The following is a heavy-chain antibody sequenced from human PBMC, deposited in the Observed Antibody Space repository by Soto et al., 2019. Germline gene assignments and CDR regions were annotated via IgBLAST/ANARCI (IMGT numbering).Heavy chain of an antibody. Sequence: QVQLQESGPGLVKPSQTLSLTCTVSGGSISSGDYYWSWIRQPPGKGLEWIGYIYYSGSTYYNPSLKSRVTISVDTSKNQFSLKLSSVTAADTAVYYCALEIYYYDSSGHAGERSNWFDPWGQGTLVTVSS. CDR2: IYYSGST. CDR1: GGSISSGDYY. CDR3: ALEIYYYDSSGHAGERSNWFDP. V-gene: IGHV4-30-4*01. D-gene: IGHD3-22*01. J-gene: IGHJ5*02.